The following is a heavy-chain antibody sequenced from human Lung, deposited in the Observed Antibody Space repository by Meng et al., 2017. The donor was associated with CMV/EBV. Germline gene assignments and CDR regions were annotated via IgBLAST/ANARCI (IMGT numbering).Heavy chain of an antibody. D-gene: IGHD3-22*01. CDR2: IKQDGSEK. V-gene: IGHV3-7*01. J-gene: IGHJ4*02. Sequence: ESXKISXAASGFTFSSYWMSWVRQAPGKGLEWVANIKQDGSEKYYVDSVKGRFTISRDNAKNSLYLQMNSLRAEDTAVYYCASYYYDSSGYRDYWGQGTLVTVSS. CDR1: GFTFSSYW. CDR3: ASYYYDSSGYRDY.